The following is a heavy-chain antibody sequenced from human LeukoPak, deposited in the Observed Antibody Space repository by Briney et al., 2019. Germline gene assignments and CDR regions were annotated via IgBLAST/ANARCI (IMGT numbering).Heavy chain of an antibody. Sequence: GGSLRLSCAASGFTFSSYAMSWVRQAPGKGLEWVSAISGSGGSTYYADSVKGRFTISRDNSRNRMYLLMNSMRAEDTAIYYCAKDLTTATGLVFHFDNWGQGTLVTVSS. J-gene: IGHJ4*02. V-gene: IGHV3-23*01. CDR2: ISGSGGST. CDR3: AKDLTTATGLVFHFDN. CDR1: GFTFSSYA. D-gene: IGHD6-13*01.